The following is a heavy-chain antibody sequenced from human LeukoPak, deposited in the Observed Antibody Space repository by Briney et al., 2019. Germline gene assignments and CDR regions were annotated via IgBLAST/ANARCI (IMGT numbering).Heavy chain of an antibody. CDR1: GFTFSSYA. Sequence: PGRSLSLSCAASGFTFSSYAMHWVRQAPGKGLEWVAVISYDGSNKYYADSVKGRFTISRDSSKNTLYLQMNSLRAEDTAVYYCARGRGGNFAHPFDIWGQGTMVTVSS. CDR3: ARGRGGNFAHPFDI. CDR2: ISYDGSNK. J-gene: IGHJ3*02. V-gene: IGHV3-30*04. D-gene: IGHD4-23*01.